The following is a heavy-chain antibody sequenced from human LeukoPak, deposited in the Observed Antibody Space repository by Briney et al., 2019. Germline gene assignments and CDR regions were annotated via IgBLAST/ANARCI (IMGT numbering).Heavy chain of an antibody. CDR2: INSDGSST. J-gene: IGHJ4*02. CDR1: GFTFSSYW. Sequence: GGSLRLSCAASGFTFSSYWMHWVRQAPGKGLVWVSRINSDGSSTSYADSVKGRFTISRDNAKNSLYLQMNSLRAEDTAFYYCAINGGGDSGYGNFDYWGQGTLVTVSS. V-gene: IGHV3-74*01. D-gene: IGHD5-12*01. CDR3: AINGGGDSGYGNFDY.